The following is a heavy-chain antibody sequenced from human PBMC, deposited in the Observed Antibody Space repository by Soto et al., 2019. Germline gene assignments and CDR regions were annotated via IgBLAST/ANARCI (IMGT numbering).Heavy chain of an antibody. D-gene: IGHD3-3*01. CDR1: GGSISSYC. V-gene: IGHV4-59*01. CDR3: AKVNDFWTDYYSTNWFDP. CDR2: IYYSGST. Sequence: PSETLSLTCTVSGGSISSYCWSWIRQPPGKGLEWIGYIYYSGSTNYNPSLKSRVTISVDTSKNQFSLKLSSVTAADTAVYYCAKVNDFWTDYYSTNWFDPWGQGTLVTVSS. J-gene: IGHJ5*02.